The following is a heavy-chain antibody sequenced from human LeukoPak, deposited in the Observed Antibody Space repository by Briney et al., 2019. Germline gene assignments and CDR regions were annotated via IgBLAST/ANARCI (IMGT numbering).Heavy chain of an antibody. CDR1: GFTFSNHG. Sequence: GESLRLSCAASGFTFSNHGMHWVRQAPGKGLEWVAFIHYDGTNKYYADSVKGRFTISRDNSKNTLYLQMNSLRAEDTAVYYCAKDGDYIDYWGQGTLVTVSS. V-gene: IGHV3-30*02. CDR3: AKDGDYIDY. D-gene: IGHD4-17*01. CDR2: IHYDGTNK. J-gene: IGHJ4*02.